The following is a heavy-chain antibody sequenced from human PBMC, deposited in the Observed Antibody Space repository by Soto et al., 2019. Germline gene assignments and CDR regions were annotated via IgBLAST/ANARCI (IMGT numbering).Heavy chain of an antibody. CDR3: AKDRVESGLGEIDY. CDR2: ISYDGSKK. J-gene: IGHJ4*02. Sequence: QVQLVESGGGVVQPGRSLRLSCAASGFSFSNNGMHWVRQAPGKRLEWVAIISYDGSKKYYADSVKGRFTISRDNSKNTLYLQMNSLRVEDTAIYYCAKDRVESGLGEIDYWGQGTLVTVSS. D-gene: IGHD3-16*01. CDR1: GFSFSNNG. V-gene: IGHV3-30*18.